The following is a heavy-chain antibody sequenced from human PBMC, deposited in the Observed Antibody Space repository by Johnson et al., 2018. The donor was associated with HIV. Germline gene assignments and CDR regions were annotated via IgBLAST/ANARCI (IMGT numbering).Heavy chain of an antibody. CDR1: GFNFNHAW. CDR2: ISSSGSTL. CDR3: ARGDEMATILGGDAFGI. J-gene: IGHJ3*02. V-gene: IGHV3-11*04. D-gene: IGHD5-24*01. Sequence: QVQLVESGGGLVKPGKSLRLSCEASGFNFNHAWMSWVRQAPGKGLVWVSRISSSGSTLYYADSVKGRVPISRDNAKNSLYLQMNSRGAEDTAVYYGARGDEMATILGGDAFGIWGQGTMVTVSS.